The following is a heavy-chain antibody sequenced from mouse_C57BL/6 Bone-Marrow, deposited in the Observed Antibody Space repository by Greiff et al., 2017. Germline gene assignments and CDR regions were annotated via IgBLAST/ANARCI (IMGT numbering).Heavy chain of an antibody. CDR1: GYTFTSYW. V-gene: IGHV1-64*01. CDR2: IYPNSGST. D-gene: IGHD2-3*01. CDR3: ARRWLLPYYYAMDY. Sequence: QVQLQQSGAELVKPGASVKLSCKASGYTFTSYWMHWVKQRPGQGLEWIGLIYPNSGSTNYNEKFKSKATLTVDKSSSTAYMQLSSLTSEDSAVYCWARRWLLPYYYAMDYWGQGTSVTVSS. J-gene: IGHJ4*01.